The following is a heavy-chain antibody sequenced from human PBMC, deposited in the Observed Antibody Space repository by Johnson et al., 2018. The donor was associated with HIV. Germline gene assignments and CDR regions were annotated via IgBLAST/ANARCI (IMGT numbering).Heavy chain of an antibody. J-gene: IGHJ3*02. Sequence: QVQLVESGGGLEQPGRPLRLSCTASGFTFSSYGMHWVRQAPGKGLEWVAVISYDGSNKYYADSVKGRFTISRDNSKNTLYLQMNSLRAEDTALYYCARGGIAAAGSLLGAFDIWGHGTMVTVSS. D-gene: IGHD6-13*01. V-gene: IGHV3-30*03. CDR1: GFTFSSYG. CDR3: ARGGIAAAGSLLGAFDI. CDR2: ISYDGSNK.